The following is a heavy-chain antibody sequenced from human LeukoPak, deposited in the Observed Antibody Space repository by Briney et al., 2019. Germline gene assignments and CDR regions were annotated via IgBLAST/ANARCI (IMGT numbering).Heavy chain of an antibody. CDR1: GFTFGDYG. CDR3: TRGDYYDTSGYYFLFDY. J-gene: IGHJ4*02. V-gene: IGHV3-49*04. CDR2: VRSKAYGGTT. Sequence: GGSLRLSCTASGFTFGDYGMSWVRQAPGKGLEWVGFVRSKAYGGTTEYAASVKGRFTISRDDSKSIAYLQMNSPKTEDTAVYYCTRGDYYDTSGYYFLFDYWGQGTLVTVSS. D-gene: IGHD3-22*01.